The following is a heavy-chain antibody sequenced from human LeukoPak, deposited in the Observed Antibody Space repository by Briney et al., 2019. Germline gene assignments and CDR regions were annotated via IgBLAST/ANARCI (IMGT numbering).Heavy chain of an antibody. CDR2: INRDGSST. CDR3: ARVIGAAGWDAFDI. CDR1: GIIFSNYW. D-gene: IGHD6-13*01. J-gene: IGHJ3*02. Sequence: GGSLRLSCAASGIIFSNYWMHWVRQAPGKGLVWVSRINRDGSSTSYADSVKGRFTISRDNAKDSLYLEMNSLRVEDTALYYCARVIGAAGWDAFDIWGQGAMVIVSS. V-gene: IGHV3-74*01.